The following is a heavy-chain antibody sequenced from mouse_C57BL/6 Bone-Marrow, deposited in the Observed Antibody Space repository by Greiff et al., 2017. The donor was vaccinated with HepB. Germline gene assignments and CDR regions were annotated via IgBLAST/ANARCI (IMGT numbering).Heavy chain of an antibody. CDR2: INPNNGGT. Sequence: EVKLQQSGPELVKPGASVKISCKASGYTFTDYYMNWVKQSHGKSLEWIGDINPNNGGTSYNQKFKGKATLTVDKSSSTAYMELRSLTSEDSAVYYCARYYYGSDAYWGQGTLVTVSA. CDR1: GYTFTDYY. D-gene: IGHD1-1*01. CDR3: ARYYYGSDAY. J-gene: IGHJ3*01. V-gene: IGHV1-26*01.